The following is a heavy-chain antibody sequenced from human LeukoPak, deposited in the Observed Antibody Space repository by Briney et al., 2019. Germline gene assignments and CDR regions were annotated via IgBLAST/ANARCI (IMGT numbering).Heavy chain of an antibody. D-gene: IGHD3-22*01. CDR3: ARSARGYYYDSSGYYSPLFDY. J-gene: IGHJ4*02. V-gene: IGHV3-74*01. CDR1: GFTFSSYW. CDR2: INSDGSST. Sequence: PGGSLRLSCAASGFTFSSYWMHWVRQAPGKGLVWVSRINSDGSSTSYVDSVKGRFTISRDNAKNTLYLQMNSLRAEDTAVYYCARSARGYYYDSSGYYSPLFDYWGQGTLVTVSS.